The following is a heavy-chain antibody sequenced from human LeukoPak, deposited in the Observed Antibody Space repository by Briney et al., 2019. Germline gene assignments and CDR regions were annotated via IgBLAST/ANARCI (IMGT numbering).Heavy chain of an antibody. J-gene: IGHJ4*02. CDR3: ARDGSDYYGSGSYSAY. V-gene: IGHV4-39*02. CDR1: GGSISSSNYY. D-gene: IGHD3-10*01. CDR2: IYYSGNT. Sequence: SETLSLTCTVSGGSISSSNYYRGWIRQPPGKGLEWIGNIYYSGNTYYNPSLKSRVTISVDTSKNQFSLKLSSVTAADTAVYYCARDGSDYYGSGSYSAYWGQGTLVTVSS.